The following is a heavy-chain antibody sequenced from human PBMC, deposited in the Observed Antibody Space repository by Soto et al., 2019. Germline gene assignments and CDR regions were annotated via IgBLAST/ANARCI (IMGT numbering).Heavy chain of an antibody. V-gene: IGHV6-1*01. D-gene: IGHD2-15*01. J-gene: IGHJ6*02. CDR2: TYYRSKWYD. CDR1: GDSVSSNSAA. CDR3: ARGAGRGYCSGNTCYSPYNYYGMDV. Sequence: SRTLSLTCAISGDSVSSNSAAWNWVRQSPSRGLEWLGRTYYRSKWYDDYAVSVKSRITINPDTSKNQFSLHLNSVTPEDTAVYYCARGAGRGYCSGNTCYSPYNYYGMDVWGQGTTVTVSS.